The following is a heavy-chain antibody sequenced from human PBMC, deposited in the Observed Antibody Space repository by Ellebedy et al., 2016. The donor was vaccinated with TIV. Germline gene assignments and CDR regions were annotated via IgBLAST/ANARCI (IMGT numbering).Heavy chain of an antibody. V-gene: IGHV3-7*01. J-gene: IGHJ4*02. CDR2: ITPDGSKK. CDR1: GFIFSSFA. CDR3: ASSHAG. Sequence: GESLKISCDASGFIFSSFAMSWVRQAPGKGLEWVAEITPDGSKKYYLDSVKGRFTVSRDNPTNSLYLQMNSLTVEDTAVYYCASSHAGWGQGTLVTVSS.